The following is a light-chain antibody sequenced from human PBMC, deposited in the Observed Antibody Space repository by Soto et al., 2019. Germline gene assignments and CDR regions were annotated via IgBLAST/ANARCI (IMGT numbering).Light chain of an antibody. CDR1: QSVNSN. CDR2: GAS. CDR3: QHYDNWPPWT. V-gene: IGKV3-15*01. J-gene: IGKJ1*01. Sequence: EIVMTQSPATLSVSPGERVTLSCRASQSVNSNLAWYQQKPGQAPRLLIYGASTRATGIPARFSGSGSGTEFTLTISGLQSEDFAVYYCQHYDNWPPWTFGQGTKVEIK.